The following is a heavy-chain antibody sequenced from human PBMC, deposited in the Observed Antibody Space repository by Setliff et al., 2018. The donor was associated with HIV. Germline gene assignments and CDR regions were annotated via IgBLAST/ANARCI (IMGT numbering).Heavy chain of an antibody. D-gene: IGHD6-13*01. J-gene: IGHJ2*01. CDR2: INGGNGNT. CDR1: GYTFTRYN. V-gene: IGHV1-3*01. CDR3: ARPAYSSTWVDWYFDL. Sequence: GASVKVSCKASGYTFTRYNIHWVRQAPGQRLEWMGWINGGNGNTKYSQKFQDRVTITRDTSANTAYLEPSGLRSEDTALYYCARPAYSSTWVDWYFDLWGRGTLVTVSS.